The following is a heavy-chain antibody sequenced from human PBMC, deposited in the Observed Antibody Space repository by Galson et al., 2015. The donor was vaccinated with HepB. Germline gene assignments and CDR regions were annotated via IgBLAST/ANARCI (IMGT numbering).Heavy chain of an antibody. D-gene: IGHD3-10*01. V-gene: IGHV1-8*01. Sequence: SVKVSCKASGYTFTSYDINWVRQATGQGLEWMGWMNPNSGNTGYAQKFQGRVTMTRNTSISTAYMELSSLRSEDTAVYYCALAMVRGVIYGYYYYYMDAWGKGTTVTVSS. CDR1: GYTFTSYD. CDR2: MNPNSGNT. J-gene: IGHJ6*03. CDR3: ALAMVRGVIYGYYYYYMDA.